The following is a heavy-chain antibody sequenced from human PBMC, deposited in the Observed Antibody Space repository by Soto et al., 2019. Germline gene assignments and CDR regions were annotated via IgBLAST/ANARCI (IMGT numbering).Heavy chain of an antibody. CDR3: ARSQTTVTSYDY. CDR1: GGSISSYY. V-gene: IGHV4-59*01. J-gene: IGHJ4*02. CDR2: IYHSGST. D-gene: IGHD4-17*01. Sequence: SETLSLSCTVSGGSISSYYWSWIRQPPGKGLEWIGYIYHSGSTNYNPSLKSRVTISVDTSKNQFSLKLSSVTAADTAVYYCARSQTTVTSYDYWGQGTLVTVS.